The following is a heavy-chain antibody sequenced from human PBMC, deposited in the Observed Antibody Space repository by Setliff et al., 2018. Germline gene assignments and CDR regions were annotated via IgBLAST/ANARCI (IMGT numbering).Heavy chain of an antibody. D-gene: IGHD3-10*01. Sequence: GGSLRLSCAASALTFSRDWMNWVRQAPGKGLEWVANIKHDGSEIYYGDSVRGRFTISRDAAKNSVHLQMNSLRGEDTAVYYCFGAGTCSYWGQGTLVTAPQ. CDR3: FGAGTCSY. CDR2: IKHDGSEI. V-gene: IGHV3-7*01. J-gene: IGHJ4*02. CDR1: ALTFSRDW.